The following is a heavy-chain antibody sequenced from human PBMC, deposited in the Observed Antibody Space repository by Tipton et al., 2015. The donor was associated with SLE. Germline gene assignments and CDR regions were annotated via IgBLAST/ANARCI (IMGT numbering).Heavy chain of an antibody. D-gene: IGHD3-10*01. Sequence: TLSLTCTVSGVSISSRTYYWGWIRQPPGKGLEWIGSMYYSGNTYYNPSLKTRVTISVDTSKNHFSLRLSSVTAADTAVYYCARDRTITMVQGVYAMDVWGQGTTVTVSS. CDR3: ARDRTITMVQGVYAMDV. J-gene: IGHJ6*02. CDR2: MYYSGNT. V-gene: IGHV4-39*02. CDR1: GVSISSRTYY.